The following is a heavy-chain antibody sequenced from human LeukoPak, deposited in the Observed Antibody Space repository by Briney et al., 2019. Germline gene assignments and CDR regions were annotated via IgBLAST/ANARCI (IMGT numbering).Heavy chain of an antibody. V-gene: IGHV4-39*01. CDR3: ARHVGSYFTSGAFDI. Sequence: SETLSLTCTVSGGSISSSSYYWGWIRQPPGKGLEWIGSIYYSGSTYYNPSLKSRVTISVDTSKNQFSLKLSSVTAADTAVYYCARHVGSYFTSGAFDIWGQGTMVTVSS. CDR2: IYYSGST. CDR1: GGSISSSSYY. D-gene: IGHD1-26*01. J-gene: IGHJ3*02.